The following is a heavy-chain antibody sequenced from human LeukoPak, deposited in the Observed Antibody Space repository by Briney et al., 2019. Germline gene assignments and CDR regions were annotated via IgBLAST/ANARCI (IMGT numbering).Heavy chain of an antibody. D-gene: IGHD2/OR15-2a*01. CDR2: IYYSGST. Sequence: PSQTLSLTCSVSGGSISRSDYYWSWIRQHPGKGLEWIGYIYYSGSTYYNPSLKSRVTISVDTSKNQFSLKLSSVTAADTAVYYCARYLSEYNWFDPWGQGTLVTASS. J-gene: IGHJ5*02. CDR3: ARYLSEYNWFDP. CDR1: GGSISRSDYY. V-gene: IGHV4-31*03.